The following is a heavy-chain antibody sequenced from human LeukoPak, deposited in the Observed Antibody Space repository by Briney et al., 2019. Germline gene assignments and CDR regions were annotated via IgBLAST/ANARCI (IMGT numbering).Heavy chain of an antibody. CDR3: ARGSYCSGGSCYPRPFDY. CDR2: ISGSNGHT. D-gene: IGHD2-15*01. Sequence: ASVKVSCKASGYSFTNYGIGWVRQAPGQGLEWMGWISGSNGHTKNAQKFQGRVALTTDTSTRTAYMELRSLRSDDTAVYYCARGSYCSGGSCYPRPFDYWGQGTLVTVSS. J-gene: IGHJ4*02. CDR1: GYSFTNYG. V-gene: IGHV1-18*01.